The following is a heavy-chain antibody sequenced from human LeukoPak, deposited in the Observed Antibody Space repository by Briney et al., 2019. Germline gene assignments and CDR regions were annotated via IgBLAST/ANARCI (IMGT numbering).Heavy chain of an antibody. CDR3: ARGSGFHCSGGSCYSEPLDF. Sequence: GSLRLSCAASGFIVNNNYMSWVRQGPGKGLEWVSVIYSGGSTYYADSVKGRFTISRDNSKNTVYLQMNSLRAEDTAVYYCARGSGFHCSGGSCYSEPLDFWGQGTLVTVSS. CDR2: IYSGGST. V-gene: IGHV3-53*01. D-gene: IGHD2-15*01. J-gene: IGHJ4*02. CDR1: GFIVNNNY.